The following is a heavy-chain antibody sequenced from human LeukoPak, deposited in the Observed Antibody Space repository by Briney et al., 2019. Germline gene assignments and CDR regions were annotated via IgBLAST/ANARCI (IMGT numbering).Heavy chain of an antibody. CDR2: IRYDGSNK. Sequence: GGSLRLSCAASGFTFSSYGMRWVRQAPGKGLEWVAVIRYDGSNKYYADSVKGRFTISRDNSKNTLYLQMNSLRPEDTAVYYCAKDILTAAAGLYEFDYWGQGTLVTVSS. J-gene: IGHJ4*02. CDR1: GFTFSSYG. CDR3: AKDILTAAAGLYEFDY. V-gene: IGHV3-30*02. D-gene: IGHD6-13*01.